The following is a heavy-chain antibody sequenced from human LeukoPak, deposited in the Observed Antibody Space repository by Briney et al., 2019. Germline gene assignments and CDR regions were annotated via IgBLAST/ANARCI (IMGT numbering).Heavy chain of an antibody. D-gene: IGHD3-3*01. CDR2: ITSSGTYI. CDR1: GFTFSSYT. V-gene: IGHV3-21*01. CDR3: ARDFYDFWSGYNDAFDI. J-gene: IGHJ3*02. Sequence: GGSLRLSCAASGFTFSSYTMNWVRQAPGKGLEWVSSITSSGTYIYYADSVKGRFTISRDNAKNSLYLQMNSLRAEDTAVYYCARDFYDFWSGYNDAFDIWGQGTMVTVSS.